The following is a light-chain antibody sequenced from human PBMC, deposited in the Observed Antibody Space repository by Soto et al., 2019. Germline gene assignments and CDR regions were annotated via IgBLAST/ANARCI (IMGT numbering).Light chain of an antibody. CDR2: DAS. CDR1: QSVSSY. Sequence: EIVLTQSPATLSLSPGERATLSCRASQSVSSYLAWYQQKPGQAPRLLIYDASNRATGIPARFSGSGSGTYFTLTISSLEPEDFAVYYCHQRSNWPLTFGHGTKLEIK. CDR3: HQRSNWPLT. J-gene: IGKJ2*01. V-gene: IGKV3-11*01.